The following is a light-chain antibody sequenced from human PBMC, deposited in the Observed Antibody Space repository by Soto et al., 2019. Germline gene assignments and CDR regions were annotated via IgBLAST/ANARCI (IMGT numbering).Light chain of an antibody. J-gene: IGKJ2*01. CDR1: EGISNY. CDR3: QKYGSAPYT. V-gene: IGKV1-27*01. Sequence: DIQMTQSPSSLSASVGDRVTITCRASEGISNYLAWYQQKPGKVPKLLIYAASTLQPGVPSRFRGSGSGTDFTLTISSPQPEDVATYYCQKYGSAPYTFGQGTKLEIK. CDR2: AAS.